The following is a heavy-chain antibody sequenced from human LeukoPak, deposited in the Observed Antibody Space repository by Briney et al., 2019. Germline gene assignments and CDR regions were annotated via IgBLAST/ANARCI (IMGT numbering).Heavy chain of an antibody. CDR1: GGSISSYY. V-gene: IGHV4-59*08. Sequence: SETLSLTCIVSGGSISSYYWSWIRQPPGKGLEWIGYIYYSGSINYNPSLWSRVTISVDTSKNQFSLKLSSVTAADTAVYYCAGHYYGSGSFDYWGQGTLVTVSS. CDR3: AGHYYGSGSFDY. J-gene: IGHJ4*02. D-gene: IGHD3-10*01. CDR2: IYYSGSI.